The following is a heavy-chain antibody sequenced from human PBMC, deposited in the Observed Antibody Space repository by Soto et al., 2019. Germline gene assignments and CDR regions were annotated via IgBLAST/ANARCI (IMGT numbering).Heavy chain of an antibody. CDR1: EFTFSNYA. J-gene: IGHJ4*02. CDR2: ISGNDDST. V-gene: IGHV3-23*01. CDR3: AKDLQYSGSYSAY. Sequence: GASLRLSCVASEFTFSNYAMSYVRQAPGKGLEWVSAISGNDDSTYYADSVKGRCIISRDNSKNTLYLQMNSLRAEDTAVYYCAKDLQYSGSYSAYWGQGTLVTVSS. D-gene: IGHD1-26*01.